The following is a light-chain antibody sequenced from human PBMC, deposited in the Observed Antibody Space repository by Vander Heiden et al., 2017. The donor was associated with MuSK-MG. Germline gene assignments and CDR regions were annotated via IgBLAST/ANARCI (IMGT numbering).Light chain of an antibody. J-gene: IGLJ3*02. V-gene: IGLV1-44*01. CDR1: SSHLGSIP. CDR2: SNN. Sequence: QSVLTQPPSASGTPGQRVTITCSGSSSHLGSIPVTWYQQLPGTAPQLLLYSNNQRPSGVPDRFSGSKSGTSASLAISGLQSEDEADYYCAAWDDSLNGRVFGGGTKLTVL. CDR3: AAWDDSLNGRV.